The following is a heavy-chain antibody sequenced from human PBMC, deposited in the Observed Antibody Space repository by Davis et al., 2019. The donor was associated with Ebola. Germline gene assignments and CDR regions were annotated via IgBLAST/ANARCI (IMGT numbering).Heavy chain of an antibody. Sequence: MPSETLSLTCAVYGGSFSGYYWSWIRQPPGKGLEWIGEINHSGSTNYNPSLKSRVTISVDTSKNQFSLKLSSVTAADTAVYYCVRRYRGTGYSSSWGQGTLVTVSS. CDR3: VRRYRGTGYSSS. D-gene: IGHD6-19*01. J-gene: IGHJ5*02. V-gene: IGHV4-34*01. CDR1: GGSFSGYY. CDR2: INHSGST.